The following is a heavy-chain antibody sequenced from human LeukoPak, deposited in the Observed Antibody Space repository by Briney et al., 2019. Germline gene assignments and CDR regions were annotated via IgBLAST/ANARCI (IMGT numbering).Heavy chain of an antibody. J-gene: IGHJ4*02. CDR2: IPYDGSNK. V-gene: IGHV3-30-3*01. CDR3: ARTTTPHYYGSGSYALGY. CDR1: GFTFSTYA. Sequence: GGSLRLSCAASGFTFSTYAMHWVRQGPGKGLEWVAVIPYDGSNKYYADSVKGRFTISRDNSKNTLYLQMSSLSAEDTAVYYCARTTTPHYYGSGSYALGYWGQGTLVTVPS. D-gene: IGHD3-10*01.